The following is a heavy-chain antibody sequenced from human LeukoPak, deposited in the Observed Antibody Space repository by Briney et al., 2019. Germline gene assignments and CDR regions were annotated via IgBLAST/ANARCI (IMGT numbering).Heavy chain of an antibody. CDR1: GVRFSDYS. Sequence: GGSLRLSCSASGVRFSDYSMDWVRQAPGKGLEWVSVISYDGSDRKYADSVGGRFIISRDNSNNMVYLQMNTVRVDDTAVYYCIKVGPTASGNYHAFDVWGQGITVIVSS. CDR2: ISYDGSDR. V-gene: IGHV3-30*04. J-gene: IGHJ3*01. CDR3: IKVGPTASGNYHAFDV. D-gene: IGHD3-10*01.